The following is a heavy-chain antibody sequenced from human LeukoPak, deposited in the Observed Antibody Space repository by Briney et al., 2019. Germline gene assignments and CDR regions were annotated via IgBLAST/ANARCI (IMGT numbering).Heavy chain of an antibody. CDR1: GFTFSSYG. Sequence: GGSLRLSCTASGFTFSSYGMHWVRQAPGKGLEWVAFIRYDGSNKYYADSAKGRFTISRDNSKNTLYLQMNSLRAEDTAVYYCAKAARIAARPGWFDPWGQGTLVTVSS. J-gene: IGHJ5*02. CDR2: IRYDGSNK. D-gene: IGHD6-6*01. V-gene: IGHV3-30*02. CDR3: AKAARIAARPGWFDP.